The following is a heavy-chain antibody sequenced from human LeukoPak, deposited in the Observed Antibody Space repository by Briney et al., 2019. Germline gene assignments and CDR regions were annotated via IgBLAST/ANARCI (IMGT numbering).Heavy chain of an antibody. J-gene: IGHJ3*02. Sequence: ASETLSLTCAVYGGSFSGYYWSWIRQPPGKGLEWIGEINHSGSTNYNPSLKSRVTISVDTSKNHFSLKLSSVTAADTAVYYCARQGYCISTSCPGNAFDIWGQGTMVTVSS. D-gene: IGHD2-2*01. CDR2: INHSGST. CDR3: ARQGYCISTSCPGNAFDI. CDR1: GGSFSGYY. V-gene: IGHV4-34*01.